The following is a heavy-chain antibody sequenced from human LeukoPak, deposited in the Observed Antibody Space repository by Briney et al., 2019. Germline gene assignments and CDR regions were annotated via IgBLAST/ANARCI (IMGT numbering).Heavy chain of an antibody. CDR1: GYTFTSYD. D-gene: IGHD2-2*01. J-gene: IGHJ5*02. V-gene: IGHV1-8*03. CDR2: MNPNSGNT. Sequence: ASVKVSCKASGYTFTSYDINWVRQATGQGLEWMGWMNPNSGNTGYAQKFQGRVTITRNTSISTAYMELSSLRYEDTAVYYCARTLGCSSTSCKGWFDPWGQGTLVTVSS. CDR3: ARTLGCSSTSCKGWFDP.